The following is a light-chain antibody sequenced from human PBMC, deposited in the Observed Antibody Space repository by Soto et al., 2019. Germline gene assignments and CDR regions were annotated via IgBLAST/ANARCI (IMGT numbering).Light chain of an antibody. CDR3: QQYNNWPPYT. Sequence: EIVMTQSPATLSVSPGERATLSCRASQSVSTKVAWYQQKPGQAPRLLIHGASTRATGTPVRFSGSGSGTEFTLTISSLQSEDFAFYYCQQYNNWPPYTFGQGTKLEIK. V-gene: IGKV3D-15*01. CDR1: QSVSTK. CDR2: GAS. J-gene: IGKJ2*01.